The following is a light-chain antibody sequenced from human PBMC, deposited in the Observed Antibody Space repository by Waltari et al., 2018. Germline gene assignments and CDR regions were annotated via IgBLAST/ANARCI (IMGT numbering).Light chain of an antibody. CDR3: YSYTSSSTFV. J-gene: IGLJ2*01. Sequence: QSALTQPASVSGSPGQSITISCTGTSSDVGSYTYVSWYQQHPGKAPKLMIYDVSKRPSGVSNRFSASKSGNTASLTISGLQAEDEADYYCYSYTSSSTFVFGGGTKLTVL. V-gene: IGLV2-14*03. CDR2: DVS. CDR1: SSDVGSYTY.